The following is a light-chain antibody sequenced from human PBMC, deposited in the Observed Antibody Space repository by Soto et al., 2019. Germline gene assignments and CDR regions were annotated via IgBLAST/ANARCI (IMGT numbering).Light chain of an antibody. Sequence: QSVLTQPHSASGTPGQRVTISCSGSSSNIGTSSVHWFQQLPGTAPKLLISTTNQRPSGVPERFSGSKSGTSASLAISGLQSGDEADYSCAAWDYSLNGHVFGTGTKVTVL. V-gene: IGLV1-44*01. CDR3: AAWDYSLNGHV. CDR1: SSNIGTSS. J-gene: IGLJ1*01. CDR2: TTN.